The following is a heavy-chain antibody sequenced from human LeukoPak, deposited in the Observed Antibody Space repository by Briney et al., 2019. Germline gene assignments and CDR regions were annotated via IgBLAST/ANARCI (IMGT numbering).Heavy chain of an antibody. Sequence: ASVKVSCKASGYTFTSYAMNWVRQAPGQGLEWMGWINTNTGNPTYAQGFTGRFVFPLDTSVSTAYLQISSLKAEDTAVYYCASPGYSSSWWGYYYYGMDVWGQGTTVTVSS. V-gene: IGHV7-4-1*02. CDR1: GYTFTSYA. J-gene: IGHJ6*02. CDR2: INTNTGNP. CDR3: ASPGYSSSWWGYYYYGMDV. D-gene: IGHD6-13*01.